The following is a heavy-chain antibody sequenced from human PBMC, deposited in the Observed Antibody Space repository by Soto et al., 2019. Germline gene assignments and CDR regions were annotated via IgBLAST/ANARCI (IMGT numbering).Heavy chain of an antibody. CDR3: AREGKPLFRELLGWFDP. Sequence: QVQLVQSGAEVKKAGASVKISCQASGYPFTSHAIYWVRQAPGQRPEWMGWINPANGNTKYSPKFQGRVTITRDTSASTAYMELRTLTSEDTGLYSCAREGKPLFRELLGWFDPWGQGTLLTVSS. CDR2: INPANGNT. J-gene: IGHJ5*02. CDR1: GYPFTSHA. D-gene: IGHD1-7*01. V-gene: IGHV1-3*01.